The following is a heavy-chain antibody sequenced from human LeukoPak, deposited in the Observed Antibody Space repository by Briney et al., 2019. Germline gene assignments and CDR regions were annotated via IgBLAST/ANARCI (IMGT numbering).Heavy chain of an antibody. Sequence: GGSLRLSCAASGFTFSSYAMSWVRQAPGKGLEWVANIKQDGSEKSYVDFVKGRFTISRDNAKNSLYLQMNGLRAEDTAVYYCAREAGGYPFDYWGQGTLVTVSS. CDR2: IKQDGSEK. J-gene: IGHJ4*02. V-gene: IGHV3-7*01. CDR3: AREAGGYPFDY. D-gene: IGHD2-15*01. CDR1: GFTFSSYA.